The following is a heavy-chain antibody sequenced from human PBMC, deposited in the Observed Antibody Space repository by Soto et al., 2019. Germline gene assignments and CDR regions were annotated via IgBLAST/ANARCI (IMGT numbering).Heavy chain of an antibody. D-gene: IGHD6-13*01. CDR2: INAGNGNT. J-gene: IGHJ4*02. CDR3: ARDGGGSSSWYGF. CDR1: GYTFTSYA. Sequence: ASVKVSCKASGYTFTSYAMHWVRKAPGQRLEWMGWINAGNGNTKYSQKFQGRVTITRDTSASTAYMELSSLRSEDTAVYYCARDGGGSSSWYGFWGQGTLVTVSS. V-gene: IGHV1-3*01.